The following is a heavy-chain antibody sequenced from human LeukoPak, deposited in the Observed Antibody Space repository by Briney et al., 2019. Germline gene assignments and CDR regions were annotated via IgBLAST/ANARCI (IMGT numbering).Heavy chain of an antibody. CDR1: GFTFSTYW. V-gene: IGHV3-21*01. D-gene: IGHD5-12*01. Sequence: GGSLRLSCAASGFTFSTYWMHWVRQAPGKGLEWVSSISSSCSYIYYADSVKGRFTISRDNAKNSLYLQMNSLRAEDTAVYYCARVDATRGYGMDVWGQGTTVTVSS. J-gene: IGHJ6*02. CDR2: ISSSCSYI. CDR3: ARVDATRGYGMDV.